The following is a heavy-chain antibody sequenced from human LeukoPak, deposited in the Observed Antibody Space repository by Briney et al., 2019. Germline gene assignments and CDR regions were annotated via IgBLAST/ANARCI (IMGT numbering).Heavy chain of an antibody. Sequence: SSQTLSLTCTVSGGSISSGSYYWSWIRQPAGKGLEWIGRIYTSGSTNYNPSLKSRVTISVDTSKNQFSLKLSSVTAADTAVYHCARDLHYYDSSGYREDLRAFDIWGQGTMVTVSS. J-gene: IGHJ3*02. CDR3: ARDLHYYDSSGYREDLRAFDI. D-gene: IGHD3-22*01. CDR1: GGSISSGSYY. CDR2: IYTSGST. V-gene: IGHV4-61*02.